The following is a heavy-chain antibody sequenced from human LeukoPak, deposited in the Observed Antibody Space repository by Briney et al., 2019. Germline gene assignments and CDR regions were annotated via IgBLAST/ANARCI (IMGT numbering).Heavy chain of an antibody. Sequence: PGGSLRLSCAASGLTSSSYAMSWVRQAPGKGLEWVSAISGSGGSTYYADSVKGRFTISRDNSKNTLYLQMNSLRAEDTAVYYCAKQIRYFDWLLGVGAFDIWGQGTMVTVSS. J-gene: IGHJ3*02. D-gene: IGHD3-9*01. CDR1: GLTSSSYA. CDR2: ISGSGGST. V-gene: IGHV3-23*01. CDR3: AKQIRYFDWLLGVGAFDI.